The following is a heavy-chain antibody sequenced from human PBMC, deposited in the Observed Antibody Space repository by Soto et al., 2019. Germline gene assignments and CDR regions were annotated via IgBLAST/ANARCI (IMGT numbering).Heavy chain of an antibody. CDR3: AKGAGDRLSLGLDV. CDR2: ISYDGSNT. Sequence: QVQLVESGGGVVQPGWSLRLSCAASGFSISDYGMEWVRQAPGKGLEWVALISYDGSNTYYADSVKGRFTISRHNSKDTLFLHMTGLRREDTAVYYCAKGAGDRLSLGLDVWGQVTTVTVSS. CDR1: GFSISDYG. J-gene: IGHJ6*02. D-gene: IGHD1-26*01. V-gene: IGHV3-30*18.